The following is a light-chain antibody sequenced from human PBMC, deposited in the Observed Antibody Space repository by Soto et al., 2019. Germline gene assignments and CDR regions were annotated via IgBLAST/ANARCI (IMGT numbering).Light chain of an antibody. J-gene: IGLJ2*01. Sequence: QSVLTQPASVSGSPGQSITISCTGTSSDVGGYNYVSWYQQHPGKAPKLMIYDVSNRPSGVSNRFSGSKSGNTGSLTISGLQAEDEADYYCSSYTSSSTLYVVFGGGTKLTVL. CDR2: DVS. CDR3: SSYTSSSTLYVV. V-gene: IGLV2-14*01. CDR1: SSDVGGYNY.